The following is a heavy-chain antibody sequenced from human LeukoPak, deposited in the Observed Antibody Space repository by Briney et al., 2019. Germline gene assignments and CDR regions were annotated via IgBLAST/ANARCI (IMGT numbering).Heavy chain of an antibody. J-gene: IGHJ4*02. V-gene: IGHV3-23*01. Sequence: GGSLRLSCAASEFTFSSYAMTWVRQAPGKGLEWVSAISGSGTNTYYSGSVRGRFAISRDNSNNRLYLQMNSVRAEDTAMYFCAKDTAVILTAPFDSWGQGTLVTVSS. D-gene: IGHD2-21*01. CDR2: ISGSGTNT. CDR3: AKDTAVILTAPFDS. CDR1: EFTFSSYA.